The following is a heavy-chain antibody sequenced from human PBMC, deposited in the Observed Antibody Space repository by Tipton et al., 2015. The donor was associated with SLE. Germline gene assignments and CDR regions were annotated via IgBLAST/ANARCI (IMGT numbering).Heavy chain of an antibody. Sequence: TLSLTCTVSGGSISSGGYYWSWIRQHPGKGLEWIGYIYYSGSTYYNPSLNSRLTISLDTSKNQFSLKLSSVTAADTAVYYCARFVTTVDYYFYGMDVWGQGTTVTVSS. CDR1: GGSISSGGYY. V-gene: IGHV4-31*03. J-gene: IGHJ6*02. CDR3: ARFVTTVDYYFYGMDV. D-gene: IGHD4-17*01. CDR2: IYYSGST.